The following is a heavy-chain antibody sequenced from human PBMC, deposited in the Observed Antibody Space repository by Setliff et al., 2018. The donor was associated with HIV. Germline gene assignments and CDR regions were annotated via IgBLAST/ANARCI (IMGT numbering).Heavy chain of an antibody. Sequence: SETLSLTCAVYGGSVSGHYWGWFRQPPGKGLEWIGEITPSGDTNYDPSLKSRLTISIDTSKKQFSLKLTSVTAADAAIYYCVASSSWSCRLNYWGQGTLVTVSS. CDR2: ITPSGDT. V-gene: IGHV4-34*01. J-gene: IGHJ4*02. CDR3: VASSSWSCRLNY. CDR1: GGSVSGHY. D-gene: IGHD2-2*01.